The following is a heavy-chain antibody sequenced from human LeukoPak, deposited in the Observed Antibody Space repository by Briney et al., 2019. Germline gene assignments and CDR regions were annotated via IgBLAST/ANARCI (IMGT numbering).Heavy chain of an antibody. CDR1: GFTFDDYG. CDR2: INWNGGST. J-gene: IGHJ4*02. D-gene: IGHD3-22*01. V-gene: IGHV3-20*01. Sequence: PGGSLRLSCAASGFTFDDYGMSWVRQAPGKGLEWVSGINWNGGSTGYADSVKGRFTISRDNAKNSLYLQMNSLRAEDTALYHCARSLDSSGYVYYFDYWGQGTLVTVSS. CDR3: ARSLDSSGYVYYFDY.